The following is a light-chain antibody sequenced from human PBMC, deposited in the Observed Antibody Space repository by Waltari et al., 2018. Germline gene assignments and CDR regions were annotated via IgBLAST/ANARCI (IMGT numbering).Light chain of an antibody. J-gene: IGLJ2*01. CDR3: SSYTSSSTVV. CDR1: SSDVGGDNY. V-gene: IGLV2-14*03. Sequence: QSALTQPASVSGSPGQPLTIPCTGTSSDVGGDNYVSWYQQHPGKAPNLMIYDVSNRPSGVSNRFSGSKSGNTASLTISGLQAEDEADYYCSSYTSSSTVVFGGGTKLTVL. CDR2: DVS.